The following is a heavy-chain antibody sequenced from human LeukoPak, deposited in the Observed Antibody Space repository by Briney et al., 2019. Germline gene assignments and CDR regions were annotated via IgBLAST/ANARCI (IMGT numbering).Heavy chain of an antibody. CDR3: ASLGPYSSRTY. CDR2: ISYDGSNK. D-gene: IGHD6-13*01. J-gene: IGHJ4*02. V-gene: IGHV3-30-3*01. Sequence: GGSLRLSCTASGFTFRNFFMTWIRQAPGKGLEWVAVISYDGSNKYYADSVKGRFTISRDNSKNTLYLQMNSLRAEDTAVYYCASLGPYSSRTYWGQGTLVTVSS. CDR1: GFTFRNFF.